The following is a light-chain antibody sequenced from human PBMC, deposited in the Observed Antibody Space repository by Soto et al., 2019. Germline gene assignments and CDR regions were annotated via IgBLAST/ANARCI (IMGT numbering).Light chain of an antibody. Sequence: NFMLTQPHSVSESPGKTVTISCNRSGGSIATNYVQWFQQRPGSAPTTVIYEDNQRPSGVPDRFSGSIDSSSNSASLTISGLKTEDEADYYCQSFDNSNQVFGGGTKLTVL. CDR2: EDN. V-gene: IGLV6-57*03. CDR3: QSFDNSNQV. CDR1: GGSIATNY. J-gene: IGLJ3*02.